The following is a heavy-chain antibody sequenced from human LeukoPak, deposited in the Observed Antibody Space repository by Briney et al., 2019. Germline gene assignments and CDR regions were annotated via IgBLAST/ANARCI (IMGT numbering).Heavy chain of an antibody. D-gene: IGHD4-11*01. V-gene: IGHV1-18*01. CDR1: GGTFSSYA. J-gene: IGHJ6*02. CDR2: ISAYNGNT. CDR3: ARDRFLQNYGMDV. Sequence: GASVKVSCKASGGTFSSYAISWVRQAPGQGLEWMGWISAYNGNTNYAQKLQGRVTMTTDTSTSTAYMELRSLRSDDTAVYYCARDRFLQNYGMDVWGQGTTVTVSS.